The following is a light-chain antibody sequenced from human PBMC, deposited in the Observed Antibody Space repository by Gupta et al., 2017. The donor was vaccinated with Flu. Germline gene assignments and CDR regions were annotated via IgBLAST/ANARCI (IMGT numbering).Light chain of an antibody. CDR2: ATS. V-gene: IGKV1-39*01. Sequence: IQMTQPPSSLSPSVGDRPTITCLARPTMNNYLNWYRQKPGEAPDLLIYATSTLQSGVRSRFSGSGSGTEFTLTVTSLQRDGFATCYCQLSYNSLWTFGQGTKV. CDR1: PTMNNY. J-gene: IGKJ1*01. CDR3: QLSYNSLWT.